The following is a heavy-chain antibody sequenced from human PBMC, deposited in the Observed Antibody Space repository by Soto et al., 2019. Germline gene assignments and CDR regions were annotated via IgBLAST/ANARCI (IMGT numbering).Heavy chain of an antibody. CDR2: IDPSDSYT. CDR3: AVDRAGYFDL. Sequence: EVQLVQSGAEVKKPGESLRISCKGSGYSFTSYWISWVRQMPGKGLEWMGRIDPSDSYTYYSPSFQGLVTISAVKSISTAYLPWSSLKASDTAMFYCAVDRAGYFDLGGRGTLVTVSS. D-gene: IGHD3-22*01. CDR1: GYSFTSYW. J-gene: IGHJ2*01. V-gene: IGHV5-10-1*01.